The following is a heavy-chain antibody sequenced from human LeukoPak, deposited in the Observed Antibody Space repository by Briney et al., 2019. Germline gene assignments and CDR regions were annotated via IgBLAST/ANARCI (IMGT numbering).Heavy chain of an antibody. D-gene: IGHD1-1*01. J-gene: IGHJ6*02. CDR1: GYTFTSYY. CDR2: INPSGGST. V-gene: IGHV1-46*01. Sequence: ASVNVSCKASGYTFTSYYMHWVRQAPGQGLEWMGIINPSGGSTSYAQKFQGRVTMTRDTSTSTVYMELSSLRSEDTAVYYCARHQSAGHPPRCYYYGMDVWGQGTTVTVSS. CDR3: ARHQSAGHPPRCYYYGMDV.